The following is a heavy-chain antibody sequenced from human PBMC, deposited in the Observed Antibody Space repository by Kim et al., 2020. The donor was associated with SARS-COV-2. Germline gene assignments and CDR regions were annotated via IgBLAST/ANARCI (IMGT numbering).Heavy chain of an antibody. Sequence: KGRVTISRDESKNTLYLQMNSLKTEDTAVYYCTTGRQLVTYYYYYYGMDVWGQGTTVTVSS. CDR3: TTGRQLVTYYYYYYGMDV. J-gene: IGHJ6*02. V-gene: IGHV3-15*01. D-gene: IGHD6-13*01.